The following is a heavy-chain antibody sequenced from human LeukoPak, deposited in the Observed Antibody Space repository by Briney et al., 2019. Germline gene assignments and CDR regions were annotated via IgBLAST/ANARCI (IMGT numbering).Heavy chain of an antibody. CDR1: GGSISSYY. CDR2: IYTSGST. J-gene: IGHJ5*02. V-gene: IGHV4-4*09. CDR3: ARLGIVDPLSQLILGDHWFDP. D-gene: IGHD1-26*01. Sequence: SETLSLTCTVSGGSISSYYWSWIRQPPGKGLEWIGYIYTSGSTNYNPSLKSRVTISVDTSKNQFSLKLSSVTAADTAVYYCARLGIVDPLSQLILGDHWFDPWGQGTLVTVSS.